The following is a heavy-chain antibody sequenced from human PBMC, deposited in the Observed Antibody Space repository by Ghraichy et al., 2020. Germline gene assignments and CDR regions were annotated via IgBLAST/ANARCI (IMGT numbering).Heavy chain of an antibody. J-gene: IGHJ6*02. CDR2: IWYDGSNK. V-gene: IGHV3-33*01. D-gene: IGHD3-9*01. CDR3: ARDLTGMDV. CDR1: GFTFSSYG. Sequence: GESLNISCAAFGFTFSSYGMHWVRQAPGKGLEWVAVIWYDGSNKYYADSVKGRFTISRDNSKNTLYLQMNSLRAEDTAVYYCARDLTGMDVWGQGTTVTVSS.